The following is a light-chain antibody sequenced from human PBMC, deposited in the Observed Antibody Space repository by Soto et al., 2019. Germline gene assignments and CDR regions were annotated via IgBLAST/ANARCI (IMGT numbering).Light chain of an antibody. V-gene: IGKV4-1*01. J-gene: IGKJ2*01. CDR1: QSVLYSSNNQNY. CDR3: HQYYNTAGT. CDR2: WAS. Sequence: DIVMTQSPDSLAVSLGERATINCKSSQSVLYSSNNQNYLAWYQQKAGQAPKLLIYWASTRESGVPDRFSGSGSGTDFTLTISSLQAEDVAIYYCHQYYNTAGTFGQGTKLEI.